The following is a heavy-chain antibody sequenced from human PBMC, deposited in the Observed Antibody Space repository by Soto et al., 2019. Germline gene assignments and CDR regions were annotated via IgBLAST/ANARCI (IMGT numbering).Heavy chain of an antibody. CDR2: IHYSGST. Sequence: SVPLSLTCTVSDGSISSIIYYWGWIRQPPGKGLEWIGNIHYSGSTYYDSSLKSRVTISVDTSKNQFSLKLSSVTADDTAIYYCAKDLHWFAMDVWGQGTTVTVSS. V-gene: IGHV4-39*07. D-gene: IGHD3-10*01. J-gene: IGHJ6*02. CDR1: DGSISSIIYY. CDR3: AKDLHWFAMDV.